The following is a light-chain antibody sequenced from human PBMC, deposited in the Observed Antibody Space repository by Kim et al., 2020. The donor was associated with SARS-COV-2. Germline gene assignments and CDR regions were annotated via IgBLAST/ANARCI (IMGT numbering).Light chain of an antibody. CDR1: ETVSSTY. CDR2: AAC. CDR3: QQYGSAPLT. J-gene: IGKJ4*01. Sequence: SLGERATLSCRASETVSSTYLAWYRNKPGQAPRLLIYAACSRATGIPDRFSGSGSGTDFTLTTSRLEPEDFAVYYCQQYGSAPLTFGGGAQVDIK. V-gene: IGKV3-20*01.